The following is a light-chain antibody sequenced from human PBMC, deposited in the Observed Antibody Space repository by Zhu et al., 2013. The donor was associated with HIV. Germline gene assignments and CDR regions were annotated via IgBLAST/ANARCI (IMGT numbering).Light chain of an antibody. CDR3: QQSYIAPLS. J-gene: IGKJ4*01. V-gene: IGKV1-5*01. Sequence: DIQMTQSPSTLSASVGDRVTITCRASQSINTWLAWYQEKPGKAPNLLIYDASSLQSGVPSRFSGSGSGTEFILTISSLQPDDFATYYCQQSYIAPLSFGGGTKVDIK. CDR2: DAS. CDR1: QSINTW.